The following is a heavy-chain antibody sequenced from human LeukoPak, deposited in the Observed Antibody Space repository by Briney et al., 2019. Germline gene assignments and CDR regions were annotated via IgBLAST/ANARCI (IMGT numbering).Heavy chain of an antibody. V-gene: IGHV6-1*01. CDR3: ARDLGTTGWHTFDY. CDR2: TYYRSKWYN. D-gene: IGHD6-19*01. Sequence: SQSPSLTRAVSGDSVSSKNGAWNWVRHSPSRCLEWLGRTYYRSKWYNDSAESMEGRMTISQDTSKNQYSLHLNSVTPDDTAVYYCARDLGTTGWHTFDYWGQGTLVSVSS. J-gene: IGHJ4*02. CDR1: GDSVSSKNGA.